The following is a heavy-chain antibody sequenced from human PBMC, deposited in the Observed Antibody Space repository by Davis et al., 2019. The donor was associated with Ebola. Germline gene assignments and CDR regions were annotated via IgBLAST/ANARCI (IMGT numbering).Heavy chain of an antibody. Sequence: SVTVSCKASGDTFNSYTLNWVRQAPGQGLEWMGGIIPIFGATNYARGFKGRLTITADQATNTAYMELRSLTSDDTGIYYCARNDTVSKWFDPWGQGTLVIVSS. CDR3: ARNDTVSKWFDP. CDR2: IIPIFGAT. D-gene: IGHD4-11*01. J-gene: IGHJ5*02. CDR1: GDTFNSYT. V-gene: IGHV1-69*13.